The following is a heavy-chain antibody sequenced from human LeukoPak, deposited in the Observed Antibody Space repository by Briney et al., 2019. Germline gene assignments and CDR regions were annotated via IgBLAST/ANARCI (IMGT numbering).Heavy chain of an antibody. D-gene: IGHD6-19*01. J-gene: IGHJ5*02. V-gene: IGHV3-33*01. Sequence: PTGKSLRLSCAASGFTFSSYGMHWVRQAPGKGLEWVAVIWDDGSNKYYADSVKGRFIISRDNSKNTLYLQMNSLRAEDTAVYYCAREAGAPNWFDPWGQGTLVTVSS. CDR1: GFTFSSYG. CDR2: IWDDGSNK. CDR3: AREAGAPNWFDP.